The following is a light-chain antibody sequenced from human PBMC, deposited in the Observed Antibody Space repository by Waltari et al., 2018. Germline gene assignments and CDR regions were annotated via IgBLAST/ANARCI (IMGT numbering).Light chain of an antibody. CDR2: AAS. J-gene: IGKJ1*01. CDR1: QSISGN. CDR3: QQYHYWPPWT. Sequence: EVLMTQSPATLPGSPGDRATLSCRASQSISGNLAWYQQKPGQAPRLVIYAASTRATGIPARFSGSGSGTDFTLTITGLQSEDFAVYYCQQYHYWPPWTFGQGTTVEI. V-gene: IGKV3-15*01.